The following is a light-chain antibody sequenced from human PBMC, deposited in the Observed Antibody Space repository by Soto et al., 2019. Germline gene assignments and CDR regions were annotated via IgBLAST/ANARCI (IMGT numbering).Light chain of an antibody. J-gene: IGKJ4*01. CDR2: DAS. CDR3: QQRSNWPPLT. V-gene: IGKV3-11*01. Sequence: EIVLTQSPATLSLSPGERATLSCRASQSVSSYLAWYQQKPGQAPRLLIYDASNRATGIPARFSGSGSGTDFTLTISSREPEDVAVEYCQQRSNWPPLTFGGGTKVEIK. CDR1: QSVSSY.